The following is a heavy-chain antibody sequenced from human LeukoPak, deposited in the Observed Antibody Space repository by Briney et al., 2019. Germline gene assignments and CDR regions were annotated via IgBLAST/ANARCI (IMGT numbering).Heavy chain of an antibody. V-gene: IGHV3-48*04. CDR3: ARGGPSSGHY. CDR1: GFTFSSYS. J-gene: IGHJ4*02. D-gene: IGHD3-22*01. Sequence: GGSLRLSCAASGFTFSSYSMNWVRQAPGKGLGWVSSISSSSSTIYYADSVKGRFTISRDNAKNSLYLQMNSLRAEDTAVYYCARGGPSSGHYWGQGTLVTVSS. CDR2: ISSSSSTI.